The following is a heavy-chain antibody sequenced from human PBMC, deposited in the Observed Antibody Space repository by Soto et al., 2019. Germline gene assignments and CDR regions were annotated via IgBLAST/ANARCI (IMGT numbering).Heavy chain of an antibody. D-gene: IGHD2-2*01. CDR3: AKLGSSSWSPHYYFDY. Sequence: EVQLLESGGGLVQPGGSLRLSCAASGFTFNNYAMGWVHQAPGKGLEWVSAITDSGDDTYYIDSVKGRFTISRDNSKSTLYLQMNSLRAEDTAIYYCAKLGSSSWSPHYYFDYWGQGTLVTVSS. CDR1: GFTFNNYA. V-gene: IGHV3-23*01. CDR2: ITDSGDDT. J-gene: IGHJ4*02.